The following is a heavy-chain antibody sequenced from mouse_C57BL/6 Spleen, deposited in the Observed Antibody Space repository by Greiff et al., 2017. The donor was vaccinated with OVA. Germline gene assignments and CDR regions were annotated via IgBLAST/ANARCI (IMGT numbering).Heavy chain of an antibody. CDR2: IYPGDGDT. V-gene: IGHV1-82*01. CDR1: GYAFSSSW. Sequence: VKLQESGPELVKPGASVKISCKASGYAFSSSWMNWVKQRPGKGLEWIGRIYPGDGDTNYNGKFKGKATLTADKSSSTAYMQLSSLTSEDSAVYFCYWGFDYWGQGTTLTVSS. J-gene: IGHJ2*01. CDR3: YWGFDY. D-gene: IGHD4-1*01.